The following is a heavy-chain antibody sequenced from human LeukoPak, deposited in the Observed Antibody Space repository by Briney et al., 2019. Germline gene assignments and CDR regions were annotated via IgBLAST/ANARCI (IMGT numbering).Heavy chain of an antibody. CDR1: GFTFSSYA. J-gene: IGHJ6*03. D-gene: IGHD5-24*01. CDR2: ISGSGGST. Sequence: GGSLRLSCAASGFTFSSYAMSWVRQAPGKGLEWVSAISGSGGSTYYADSVKGRFTISRDNSKNTLYLQMNSLRAEDTAVYYCARSVEMATIRVPGYYYMDVWGKGTTVTVSS. CDR3: ARSVEMATIRVPGYYYMDV. V-gene: IGHV3-23*01.